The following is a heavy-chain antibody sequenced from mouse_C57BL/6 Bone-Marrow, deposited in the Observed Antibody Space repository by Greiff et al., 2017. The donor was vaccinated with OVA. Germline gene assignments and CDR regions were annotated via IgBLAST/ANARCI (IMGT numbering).Heavy chain of an antibody. D-gene: IGHD4-1*02. CDR2: IYPGDGDT. Sequence: VKLQASGPELVKPGASVKISCKASGYAFRSSWMNWVKQRPGKGLEWIGRIYPGDGDTNYNGKFKGKATLTADKSSSTAYMQLSGLTSEDSAVYFCARSHQLGRYAMDYWGQGTSVTVSS. CDR1: GYAFRSSW. V-gene: IGHV1-82*01. J-gene: IGHJ4*01. CDR3: ARSHQLGRYAMDY.